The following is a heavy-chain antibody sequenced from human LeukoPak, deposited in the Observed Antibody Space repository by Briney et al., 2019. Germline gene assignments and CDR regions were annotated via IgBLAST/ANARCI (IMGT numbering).Heavy chain of an antibody. Sequence: GGSLRLSCAASGFTFSSYSMNWVRQAPGMGLEWVSSISSSSSYIYYADSVKGRFTISRDNAKNSLYLQMNSLRAEDTAVYYCAREFDLAAASDYWGQGTLVTVSS. CDR2: ISSSSSYI. J-gene: IGHJ4*02. V-gene: IGHV3-21*01. CDR1: GFTFSSYS. CDR3: AREFDLAAASDY. D-gene: IGHD6-13*01.